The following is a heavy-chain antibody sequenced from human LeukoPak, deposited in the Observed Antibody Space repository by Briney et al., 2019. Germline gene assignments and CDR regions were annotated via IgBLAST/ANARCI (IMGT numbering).Heavy chain of an antibody. J-gene: IGHJ4*02. D-gene: IGHD6-19*01. CDR3: ARVHTSGWYYFDY. CDR2: IYYSGST. V-gene: IGHV4-59*08. Sequence: SETLSLTCTVSGGFISTYYWSWIRQPPGKGLEWIGYIYYSGSTTYNPSLKSRVTISVDTSKNQFSLKLNSVTAADTAVYYCARVHTSGWYYFDYWGQGTLVTVSS. CDR1: GGFISTYY.